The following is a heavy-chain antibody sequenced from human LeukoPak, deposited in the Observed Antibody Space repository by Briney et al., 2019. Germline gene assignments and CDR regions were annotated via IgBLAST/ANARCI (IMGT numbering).Heavy chain of an antibody. CDR1: GGSISSSSYY. CDR2: IYYSGST. CDR3: AREAATMPHY. D-gene: IGHD5-24*01. J-gene: IGHJ4*02. Sequence: SETLFLTCTVSGGSISSSSYYWGWIRQPPGKGLEWIGSIYYSGSTYYNPSLKSRVTISVDTSKNQFSLKLSSVTAADTAVYYCAREAATMPHYWGQGTLVTVSS. V-gene: IGHV4-39*07.